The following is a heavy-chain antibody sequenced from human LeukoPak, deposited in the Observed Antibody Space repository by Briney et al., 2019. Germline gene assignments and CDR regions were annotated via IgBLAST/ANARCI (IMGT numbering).Heavy chain of an antibody. V-gene: IGHV4-34*01. CDR3: ARVGGDIVVVPAARRPAPYFDY. Sequence: SETLSLTCAVYGGSFSGNYWSWIRQPPGKGLGWIGEIDYSGSTNYNPSLKSRVTISVDTSKNQFSLKLSSVTAADTAVYYCARVGGDIVVVPAARRPAPYFDYWGQGDLVTVSS. CDR2: IDYSGST. J-gene: IGHJ4*02. D-gene: IGHD2-2*01. CDR1: GGSFSGNY.